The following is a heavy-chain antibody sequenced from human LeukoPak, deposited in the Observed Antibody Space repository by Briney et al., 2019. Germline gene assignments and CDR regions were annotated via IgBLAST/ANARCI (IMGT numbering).Heavy chain of an antibody. CDR3: ARGRGSGYYYGEPNPGSPRTKFDY. D-gene: IGHD3-22*01. J-gene: IGHJ4*02. CDR2: IYYSGST. V-gene: IGHV4-31*03. CDR1: GGSISSGGYY. Sequence: SQTLSLTCTVSGGSISSGGYYWSWIRQHPGKGLEWIGYIYYSGSTYYNPSLKSRVTISVDTSKNQFSLKLSSVTAADTAVYYCARGRGSGYYYGEPNPGSPRTKFDYWGQGTLVTVSS.